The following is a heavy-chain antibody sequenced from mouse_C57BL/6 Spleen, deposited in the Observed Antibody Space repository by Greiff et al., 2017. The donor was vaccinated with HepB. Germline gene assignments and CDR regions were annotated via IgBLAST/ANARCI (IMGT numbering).Heavy chain of an antibody. D-gene: IGHD2-1*01. J-gene: IGHJ2*01. CDR2: ISSGGSYT. Sequence: EVKLVESGGDLVKPGGSLKLSCASSGFTFSSYGMSWVRQTPDKRLEWVATISSGGSYTYYPDSVKGRFTISRDNAKNTLYLQMSSLKSEDPAMYYSARCYGNCSYYFDDWGKGTTLTVSS. V-gene: IGHV5-6*01. CDR1: GFTFSSYG. CDR3: ARCYGNCSYYFDD.